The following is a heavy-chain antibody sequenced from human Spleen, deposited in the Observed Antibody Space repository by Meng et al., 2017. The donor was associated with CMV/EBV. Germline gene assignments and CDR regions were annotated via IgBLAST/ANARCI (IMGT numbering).Heavy chain of an antibody. Sequence: SETLSLTCTVSGGSVSSGSYYWSWIRQPPGKGLEWIGYVYYSGSTNYNPSLKSRVTISMDTSKNQFSLKLSSVTAADTAVYYCAREDSSGCLDPWGQGTLVTVSS. D-gene: IGHD3-22*01. J-gene: IGHJ5*02. CDR1: GGSVSSGSYY. CDR2: VYYSGST. V-gene: IGHV4-61*01. CDR3: AREDSSGCLDP.